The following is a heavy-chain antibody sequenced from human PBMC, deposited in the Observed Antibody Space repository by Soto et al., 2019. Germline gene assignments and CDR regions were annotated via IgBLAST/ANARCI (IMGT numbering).Heavy chain of an antibody. CDR1: CYTFTSYG. CDR3: ARDVSGSAPRGNWFDP. J-gene: IGHJ5*02. D-gene: IGHD5-12*01. V-gene: IGHV1-18*04. CDR2: ISAYNGNT. Sequence: ASVKVSCKASCYTFTSYGISWVRQAPGQGLEWMGWISAYNGNTNYAQKLQGRVTMTTDTSTSTAYMELRSLRSDDTAVYYCARDVSGSAPRGNWFDPWGQGTLVTVSS.